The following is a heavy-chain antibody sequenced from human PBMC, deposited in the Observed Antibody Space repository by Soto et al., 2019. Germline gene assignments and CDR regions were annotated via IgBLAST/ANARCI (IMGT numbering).Heavy chain of an antibody. CDR3: ARGGIAVAAEYFDL. J-gene: IGHJ2*01. Sequence: ALVKVSCKASGYTFTSYAMHWVRQAPGQRLEWMGWINAGNGNTKYSQKFQGRVTITRDTSASTAYMELSSLRSEDTAVYYCARGGIAVAAEYFDLWGRGTLVTVSS. V-gene: IGHV1-3*01. CDR2: INAGNGNT. CDR1: GYTFTSYA. D-gene: IGHD6-19*01.